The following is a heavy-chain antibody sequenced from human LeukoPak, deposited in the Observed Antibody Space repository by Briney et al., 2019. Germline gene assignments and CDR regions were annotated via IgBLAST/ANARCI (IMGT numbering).Heavy chain of an antibody. D-gene: IGHD3-22*01. CDR1: GFTFSSYG. V-gene: IGHV3-23*01. CDR2: ISGSGGST. J-gene: IGHJ6*03. CDR3: AKGSKAVVFTRDHYMDV. Sequence: PGGSLRLSCAASGFTFSSYGMSWVRQAPGKGLEWVSAISGSGGSTYYADSVKGRFTISRDNSKSTLYLQMNSLRAEDTAVYYCAKGSKAVVFTRDHYMDVWGKGTTVTFSS.